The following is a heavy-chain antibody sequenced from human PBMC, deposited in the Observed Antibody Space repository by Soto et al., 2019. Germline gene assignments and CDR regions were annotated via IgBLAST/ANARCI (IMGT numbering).Heavy chain of an antibody. J-gene: IGHJ6*02. V-gene: IGHV4-59*08. CDR1: GGSISTYY. CDR2: IYYSGST. D-gene: IGHD3-10*01. CDR3: ASSGYYHGMDV. Sequence: SETLSLTCTVSGGSISTYYWSWIRQPPGKGLEWIGYIYYSGSTNYNPSLKSRVTISIDTSKNQFSLKVSSVTAADTAVYYCASSGYYHGMDVWGQGTTVTVSS.